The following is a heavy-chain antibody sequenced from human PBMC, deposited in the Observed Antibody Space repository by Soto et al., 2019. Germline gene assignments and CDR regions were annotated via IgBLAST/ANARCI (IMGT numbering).Heavy chain of an antibody. Sequence: EVQLVETGGGLIQPGGSLRLSCAASGFTVSSNYMSWVRQAQGKGLEWASVIYSGGSTYYADSVKGRFTISRDNSKNTLYLQMNSLRAEDTAVYYCAREGRPNKVDTAMVTDYWGQGTLVTVSS. CDR2: IYSGGST. D-gene: IGHD5-18*01. J-gene: IGHJ4*02. CDR3: AREGRPNKVDTAMVTDY. CDR1: GFTVSSNY. V-gene: IGHV3-53*02.